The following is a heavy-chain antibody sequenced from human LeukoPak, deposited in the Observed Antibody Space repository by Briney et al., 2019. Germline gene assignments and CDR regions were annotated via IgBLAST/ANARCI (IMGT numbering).Heavy chain of an antibody. CDR1: GFTLSSYW. V-gene: IGHV3-74*01. J-gene: IGHJ4*02. CDR3: MRVSAAGTSPDY. CDR2: VNTDGSTT. D-gene: IGHD6-13*01. Sequence: QPGGSLRLSCAASGFTLSSYWMHWVRQAPGKGLVWVSRVNTDGSTTTYADSVKGRFTISRDNAKNTLYLQVNSLRAEDTAVYYCMRVSAAGTSPDYWGQGTLVTVSS.